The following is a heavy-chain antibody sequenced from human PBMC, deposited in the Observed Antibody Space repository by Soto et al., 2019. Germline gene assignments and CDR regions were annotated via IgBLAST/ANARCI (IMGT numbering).Heavy chain of an antibody. D-gene: IGHD3-3*01. V-gene: IGHV4-34*01. CDR2: INHSGST. CDR1: GGSFSGYY. J-gene: IGHJ4*02. Sequence: TLSLTCAVYGGSFSGYYWSWIRQPPGKGLESIGEINHSGSTNYNPSLKSRVTISVDTSKNQFSLKLSSVTAADTAVYYCARSGPFWSGYYPLDYWGQGTLVTVSS. CDR3: ARSGPFWSGYYPLDY.